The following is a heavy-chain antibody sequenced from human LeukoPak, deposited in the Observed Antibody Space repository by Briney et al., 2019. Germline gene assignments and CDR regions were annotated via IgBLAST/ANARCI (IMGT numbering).Heavy chain of an antibody. Sequence: SETLSLTCTVSGGSLSSSSYYWGWVRQPPGRGLEWIGSIYYSGSTYYNPSLKSRVTISEDTSKNQFSLKLSSVTAADTAVYYCALNPDIVVVPAAMRPHYYGMDVWGQGTTVTVSS. D-gene: IGHD2-2*01. J-gene: IGHJ6*02. CDR2: IYYSGST. V-gene: IGHV4-39*01. CDR3: ALNPDIVVVPAAMRPHYYGMDV. CDR1: GGSLSSSSYY.